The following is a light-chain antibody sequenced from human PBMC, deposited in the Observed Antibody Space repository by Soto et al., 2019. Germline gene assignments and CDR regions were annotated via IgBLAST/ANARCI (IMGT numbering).Light chain of an antibody. Sequence: DIQMTQSPSTLSASVGDRVTITCRASQSISSWLAWYQQKTGTAPKLLIYEASTLVTGGPSRCSGSRSGREFTLNVSSLQPDDFASYYCQQYNDSFRYTFGQGTKLEIK. CDR2: EAS. J-gene: IGKJ2*01. V-gene: IGKV1-5*03. CDR1: QSISSW. CDR3: QQYNDSFRYT.